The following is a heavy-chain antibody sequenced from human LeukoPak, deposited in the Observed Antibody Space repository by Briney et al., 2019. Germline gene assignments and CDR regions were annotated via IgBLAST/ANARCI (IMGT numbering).Heavy chain of an antibody. CDR1: GGSISSSSYY. D-gene: IGHD3-10*01. Sequence: PSETLSLTCTVSGGSISSSSYYWGWIRQPPGKGLEWIGSIYYSGSTYYNPSLKSRVTISVDTSKNQFSLKLSSVTAADTAVYYCARIHVLLWFGELSYNWFDHWGQGTLVTVSS. CDR2: IYYSGST. V-gene: IGHV4-39*01. J-gene: IGHJ5*02. CDR3: ARIHVLLWFGELSYNWFDH.